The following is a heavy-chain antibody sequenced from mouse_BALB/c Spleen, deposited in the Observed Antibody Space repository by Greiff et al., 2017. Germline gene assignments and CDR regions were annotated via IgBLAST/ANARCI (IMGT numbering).Heavy chain of an antibody. D-gene: IGHD2-14*01. J-gene: IGHJ3*01. CDR3: ARQIRYPAWFPY. Sequence: DVKLVESGGGLVKPGGSLKLSCAASGFAFCSYDMSWVRLTPAKRLVGVAYISSGCGITYYPDTVKGRFTISRDNGKNTLYLQMSSLKSEHTAMYYYARQIRYPAWFPYWGQGTLVTVAA. V-gene: IGHV5-12-1*01. CDR1: GFAFCSYD. CDR2: ISSGCGIT.